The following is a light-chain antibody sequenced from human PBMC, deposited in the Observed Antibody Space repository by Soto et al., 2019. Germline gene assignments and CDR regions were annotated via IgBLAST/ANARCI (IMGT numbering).Light chain of an antibody. V-gene: IGLV2-23*02. CDR1: SSDVGSYNL. Sequence: QSALNQPASVSGSPGQSITISCTGTSSDVGSYNLVSWYQQLPGKAPKLMIYEVSKRPSGVSNRFSGSKSGNTASLTISGLQTEDEADYFCCSYAAITTPVIFGGGTKLTVL. J-gene: IGLJ2*01. CDR2: EVS. CDR3: CSYAAITTPVI.